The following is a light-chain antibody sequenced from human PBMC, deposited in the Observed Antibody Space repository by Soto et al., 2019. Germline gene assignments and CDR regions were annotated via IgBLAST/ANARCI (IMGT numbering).Light chain of an antibody. CDR1: SSDVGGYNY. Sequence: QSVLTQPASVSGSPGQSITISCTGTSSDVGGYNYVSWYQQHPGKAPKLMIYDVSNRPSGVSNRFSGSKSGNTASLTISGLQAEDEADYYCGSYTSSSTLYVFGTGNKVTVL. CDR2: DVS. V-gene: IGLV2-14*01. J-gene: IGLJ1*01. CDR3: GSYTSSSTLYV.